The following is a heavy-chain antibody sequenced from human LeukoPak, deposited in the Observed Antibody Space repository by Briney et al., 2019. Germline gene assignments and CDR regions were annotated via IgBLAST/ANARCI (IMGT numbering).Heavy chain of an antibody. CDR1: GVSISNGGYY. J-gene: IGHJ6*03. CDR3: ARWSGYPHYYMDV. CDR2: IFYSGST. Sequence: SETLSLTCTVSGVSISNGGYYWRWIRQHPGKGLEWIGYIFYSGSTYYNPSLQSRFFISVDTSKNQFSLRLSSVTAADTAVYSCARWSGYPHYYMDVWGKGTTVTVSS. V-gene: IGHV4-31*03. D-gene: IGHD3-3*01.